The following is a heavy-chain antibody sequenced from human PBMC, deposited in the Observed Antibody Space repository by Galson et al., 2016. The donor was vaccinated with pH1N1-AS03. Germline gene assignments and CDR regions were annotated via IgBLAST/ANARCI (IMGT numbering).Heavy chain of an antibody. CDR3: ARGRGSSNLDPVGY. CDR1: GGSLTNYY. Sequence: ETLSLTCTVSGGSLTNYYWSWIRQPAGRGLESIGRIHSSGSTDYNPSLRTRVTMSKDSSKNQISLNLTSVSASDTAIYYCARGRGSSNLDPVGYWGQGILVNVSS. J-gene: IGHJ4*02. CDR2: IHSSGST. D-gene: IGHD3-10*01. V-gene: IGHV4-4*07.